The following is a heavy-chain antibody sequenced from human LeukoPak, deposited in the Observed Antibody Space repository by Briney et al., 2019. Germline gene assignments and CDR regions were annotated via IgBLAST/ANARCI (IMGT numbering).Heavy chain of an antibody. CDR1: GFTFSDYY. V-gene: IGHV3-11*05. D-gene: IGHD1-26*01. J-gene: IGHJ5*02. CDR3: ARGGHGAADQ. CDR2: ISPSTTHT. Sequence: SGGSLRLSCAASGFTFSDYYMGWSRQAPGKGLEWLSYISPSTTHTSYADSVKGRFTISRDNAKNLLYLQMNSLRAEDTAVYYCARGGHGAADQWGQGTLVTVSS.